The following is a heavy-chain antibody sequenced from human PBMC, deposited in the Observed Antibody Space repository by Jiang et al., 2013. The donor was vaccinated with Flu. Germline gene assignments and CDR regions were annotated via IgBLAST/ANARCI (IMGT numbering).Heavy chain of an antibody. V-gene: IGHV5-10-1*01. J-gene: IGHJ4*02. CDR2: IDPSDSYT. CDR1: GYSFTSYW. Sequence: GAEVKKPGESLRISCKGSGYSFTSYWISWVRQMPGKGLEWMGRIDPSDSYTNYSPSFQGHVTISADKSISTAYLQWSSLKASDTAMYYCARLERGGNYYDSSGRTVLFDYWGQGTLVTVSS. D-gene: IGHD3-22*01. CDR3: ARLERGGNYYDSSGRTVLFDY.